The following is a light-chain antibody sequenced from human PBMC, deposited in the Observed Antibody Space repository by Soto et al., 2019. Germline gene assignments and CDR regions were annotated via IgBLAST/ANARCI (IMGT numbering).Light chain of an antibody. CDR1: QRVRGDC. Sequence: EMVLKQSPGTLSLTPMEVATRSAMGSQRVRGDCLAWYQQTPGQPPRFLIYGASSRATGIPDRFSASGSGTDFTLTISRLEPEDFAVYYCQQYGTSPTTFGPGTKVDIK. CDR2: GAS. J-gene: IGKJ1*01. CDR3: QQYGTSPTT. V-gene: IGKV3-20*01.